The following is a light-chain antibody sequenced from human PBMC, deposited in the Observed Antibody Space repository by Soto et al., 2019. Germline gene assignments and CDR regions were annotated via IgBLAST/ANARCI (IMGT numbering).Light chain of an antibody. CDR2: WAS. V-gene: IGKV4-1*01. Sequence: IVMTQSPDSLAVSLGERATINCKSSQSVLYSSNNKNYLAWYQQRPGQPPKLLIYWASTRESGVPDRCSGSGSGTDFTLTITSLQAEDVAVYYCQQYESTPPTFGQGTKLEIK. CDR1: QSVLYSSNNKNY. J-gene: IGKJ2*01. CDR3: QQYESTPPT.